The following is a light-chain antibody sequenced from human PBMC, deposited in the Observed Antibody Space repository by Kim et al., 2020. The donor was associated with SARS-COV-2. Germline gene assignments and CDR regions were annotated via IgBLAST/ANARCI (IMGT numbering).Light chain of an antibody. CDR1: QGISTW. Sequence: GDRVTITCRASQGISTWLAWYQQXPGKAPKLLIYDASSLESGVPSRFSGSGSGTEFTLTISSLQPDDFATYYCQQYHSSSPTFGQGTKV. V-gene: IGKV1-5*01. CDR3: QQYHSSSPT. CDR2: DAS. J-gene: IGKJ1*01.